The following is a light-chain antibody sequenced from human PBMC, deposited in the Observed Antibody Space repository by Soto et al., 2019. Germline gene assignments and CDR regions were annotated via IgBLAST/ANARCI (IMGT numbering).Light chain of an antibody. CDR3: SSYTSRSTWV. Sequence: SALTQPASVSGSPGQSITISCTGTSSDVGSYKFVSWYQQHPGKAPKLMIYEVSNRPSGVSDRFSGSKSGNTASLTISGLQADDEADYYCSSYTSRSTWVCGGGTKLTVL. J-gene: IGLJ3*02. CDR2: EVS. CDR1: SSDVGSYKF. V-gene: IGLV2-14*01.